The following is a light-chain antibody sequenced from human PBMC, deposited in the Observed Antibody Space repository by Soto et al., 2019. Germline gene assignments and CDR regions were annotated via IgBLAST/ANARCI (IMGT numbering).Light chain of an antibody. CDR1: QSVSSY. CDR2: DAS. CDR3: QQRSNWPPIT. J-gene: IGKJ5*01. Sequence: EILLTQSPPTLALSPEERATLACGASQSVSSYLAWYQQKPGQAPRLLIYDASNRATGIPARFSGSGSGTDFTLTISSLEPEDFAVYYCQQRSNWPPITFGQGTRLEIK. V-gene: IGKV3-11*01.